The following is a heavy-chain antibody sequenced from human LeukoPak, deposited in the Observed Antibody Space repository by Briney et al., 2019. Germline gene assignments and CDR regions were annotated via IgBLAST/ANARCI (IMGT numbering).Heavy chain of an antibody. V-gene: IGHV3-48*03. CDR2: IVGNGITI. J-gene: IGHJ4*02. Sequence: GGSLRLSCGASGFTFSCYDLNWVRQAPGKGLEWVSYIVGNGITIYYADSVKGRFTISRDNAKNSLYLQMNSLRAEDTAVYYCVRKLTGTTFFDYWGQGTLVTVSS. D-gene: IGHD1-1*01. CDR3: VRKLTGTTFFDY. CDR1: GFTFSCYD.